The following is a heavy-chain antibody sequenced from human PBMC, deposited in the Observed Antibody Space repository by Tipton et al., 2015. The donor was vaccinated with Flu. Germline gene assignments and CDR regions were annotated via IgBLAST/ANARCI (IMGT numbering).Heavy chain of an antibody. V-gene: IGHV3-74*01. CDR2: ISTDGSST. D-gene: IGHD3-10*01. CDR3: AKGDYRGSGGYSDY. J-gene: IGHJ4*02. CDR1: GFSLSTHW. Sequence: SLRLSCAASGFSLSTHWMHWARQAAGKGLVWVSRISTDGSSTNYADSVKGRFTISRDNAKNSLYLQMNSLRAEDTALYYCAKGDYRGSGGYSDYWGQGTLVTVSS.